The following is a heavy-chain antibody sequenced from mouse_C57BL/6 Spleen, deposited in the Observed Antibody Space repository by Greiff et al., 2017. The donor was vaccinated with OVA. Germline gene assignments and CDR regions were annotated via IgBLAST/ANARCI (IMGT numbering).Heavy chain of an antibody. Sequence: VQLQQPGAELVKPGASVKLSCKASGYTFTSYWMHWVKQRPGQGLEWIGMIHPNSGSTNYNEKFKSKATLTVDKSSSTAYMQLSSLTSEDSAVYYCATSYYYVGGFDYWGQGTTLTVSS. V-gene: IGHV1-64*01. CDR2: IHPNSGST. J-gene: IGHJ2*01. D-gene: IGHD1-1*01. CDR3: ATSYYYVGGFDY. CDR1: GYTFTSYW.